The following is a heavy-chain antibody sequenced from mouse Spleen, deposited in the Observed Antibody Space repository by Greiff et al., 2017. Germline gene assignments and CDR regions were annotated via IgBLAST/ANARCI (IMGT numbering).Heavy chain of an antibody. CDR3: ARGRRDAMDY. Sequence: EVKVVESGGGLVKPGGSLKLSCAASGFTFSDYGMHWVRQAPEKGLEWVAYISSGSSTIYYADTVKGRFTISRDNAKNTLFLQMTSLRSEDTAMYYCARGRRDAMDYWGQGTSVTVSS. CDR1: GFTFSDYG. V-gene: IGHV5-17*01. J-gene: IGHJ4*01. CDR2: ISSGSSTI.